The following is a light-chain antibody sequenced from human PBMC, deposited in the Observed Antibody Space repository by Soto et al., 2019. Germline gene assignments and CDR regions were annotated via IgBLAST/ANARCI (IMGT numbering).Light chain of an antibody. V-gene: IGKV3-11*01. CDR1: QTVRNNY. CDR2: DAS. Sequence: ECVLTQSPGTLSLSPGERATLSCRASQTVRNNYLAWYQQKPGQAPRLLIYDASNRATGIPARFSGSGSGTDFTLTISSLEPEDFAVYYCQQRSNWPRTFAQGTKVDIK. CDR3: QQRSNWPRT. J-gene: IGKJ1*01.